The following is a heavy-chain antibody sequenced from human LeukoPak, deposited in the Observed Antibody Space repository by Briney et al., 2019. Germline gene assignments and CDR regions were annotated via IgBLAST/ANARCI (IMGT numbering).Heavy chain of an antibody. CDR2: IYPGDSDT. CDR1: GYSFTNYW. J-gene: IGHJ4*02. V-gene: IGHV5-51*01. Sequence: GESLKISCEASGYSFTNYWIGWVRQMPGKGLEWMGIIYPGDSDTRYSPSFQGQVTISADKPISTAYLQWSSLKASDTAMYYCARLEYDSSGYFRYYFDYWGQGALVTVSS. D-gene: IGHD3-22*01. CDR3: ARLEYDSSGYFRYYFDY.